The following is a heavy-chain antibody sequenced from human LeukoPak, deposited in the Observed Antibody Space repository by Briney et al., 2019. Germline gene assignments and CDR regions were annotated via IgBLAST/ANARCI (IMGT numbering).Heavy chain of an antibody. CDR2: IYNSGST. J-gene: IGHJ4*02. V-gene: IGHV4-59*01. CDR1: GGAISIYY. Sequence: PSETLSLTCSVSGGAISIYYWSWIRQPPGKGLEWIGYIYNSGSTNYNPSLKSRVTISVDTSKNQFSLKLSSVTAADTAVYYCARTRDSSSGWYGGYYFDYWGQGTLVTVSS. CDR3: ARTRDSSSGWYGGYYFDY. D-gene: IGHD6-19*01.